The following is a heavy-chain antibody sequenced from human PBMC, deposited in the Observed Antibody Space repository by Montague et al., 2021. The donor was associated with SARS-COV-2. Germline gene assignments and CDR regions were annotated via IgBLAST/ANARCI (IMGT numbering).Heavy chain of an antibody. Sequence: TLSLTCTVSGGSISSGGYYWSWIRQHPGKGLEWIGYIYYSGSTYYNPSLKSRVTISVDTSKNQFSLKLSSVTAADTAVYYCAREGSGRGYYYYGMDVWGQGTTVTVSS. J-gene: IGHJ6*02. CDR2: IYYSGST. CDR3: AREGSGRGYYYYGMDV. D-gene: IGHD3-10*01. V-gene: IGHV4-31*03. CDR1: GGSISSGGYY.